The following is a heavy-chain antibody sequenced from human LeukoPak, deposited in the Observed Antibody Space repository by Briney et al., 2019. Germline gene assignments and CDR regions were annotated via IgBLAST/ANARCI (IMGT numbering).Heavy chain of an antibody. Sequence: GGSLRLSCVVSGFTFSNYWMNWVRQAPGKGLEWVANIHEDGSEKYYVDSVKGRFTISRDNARNSLYLQMNSLRAEDTAVYYCARTLRLNTPRAFDVWGQGTMVTVSS. V-gene: IGHV3-7*05. CDR1: GFTFSNYW. CDR2: IHEDGSEK. D-gene: IGHD4/OR15-4a*01. J-gene: IGHJ3*01. CDR3: ARTLRLNTPRAFDV.